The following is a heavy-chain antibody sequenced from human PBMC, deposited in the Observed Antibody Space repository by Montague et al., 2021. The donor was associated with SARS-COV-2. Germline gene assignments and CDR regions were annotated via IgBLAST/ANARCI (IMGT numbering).Heavy chain of an antibody. Sequence: SETLSLTRTVSGGSISSSSYHWGWIRQPPGKGLEWIGSIYYSGSTYYXPSLKSRVTISVDTSKNQFSLKLSSVTAADTAVYYCARGLVGWFDPWGQGTLVTVSS. CDR2: IYYSGST. CDR1: GGSISSSSYH. CDR3: ARGLVGWFDP. V-gene: IGHV4-39*01. J-gene: IGHJ5*02. D-gene: IGHD3/OR15-3a*01.